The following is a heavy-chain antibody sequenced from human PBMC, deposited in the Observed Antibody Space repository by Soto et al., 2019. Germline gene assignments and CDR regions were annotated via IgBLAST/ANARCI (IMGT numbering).Heavy chain of an antibody. CDR2: IWRGGSSK. V-gene: IGHV3-33*01. CDR1: GFTFSSYG. J-gene: IGHJ6*02. Sequence: QVQLVESGGGVVQPGRSLRLSCAASGFTFSSYGMYWVRPAPGTGLEWVAVIWRGGSSKYYADSVKGRVTISRDNSKNTRYLQMNTLRAEVTAVYYCATYVDCSRTICPPSAYYYCGMDVWGQGTPVTVSS. CDR3: ATYVDCSRTICPPSAYYYCGMDV. D-gene: IGHD2-2*01.